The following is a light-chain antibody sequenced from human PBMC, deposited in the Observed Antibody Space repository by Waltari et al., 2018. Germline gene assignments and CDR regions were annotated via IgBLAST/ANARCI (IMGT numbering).Light chain of an antibody. CDR1: QSIISY. CDR2: DAS. CDR3: QQSFSTPWT. Sequence: DIKMTQSPSSLSASVGDRVTIPCPASQSIISYLNLYQHKPGKAPKVLIYDASRLQSGVPSRVSGSGAGTDVTLTISSLQPDDFATYHCQQSFSTPWTFGQGTKVEI. J-gene: IGKJ1*01. V-gene: IGKV1-39*01.